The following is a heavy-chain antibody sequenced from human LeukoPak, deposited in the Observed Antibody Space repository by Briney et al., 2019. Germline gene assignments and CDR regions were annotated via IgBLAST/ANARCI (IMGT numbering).Heavy chain of an antibody. CDR3: ARNYYYGSGSYRVWFDP. CDR2: IYHSGST. J-gene: IGHJ5*02. V-gene: IGHV4-38-2*01. D-gene: IGHD3-10*01. Sequence: SEALSLTCAVSGYSISSGYYWGWIRQPPGKRLEWIGSIYHSGSTYYNPSLKSRVTISVDTSKNQFSLKLSSVTAADTAVYYCARNYYYGSGSYRVWFDPWGQGTLVTVSS. CDR1: GYSISSGYY.